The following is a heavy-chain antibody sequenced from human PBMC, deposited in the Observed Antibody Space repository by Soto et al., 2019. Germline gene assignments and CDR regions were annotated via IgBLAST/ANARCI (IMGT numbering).Heavy chain of an antibody. J-gene: IGHJ6*02. CDR3: ARLKGSGYCSGGSCYSGKTYYYYGMDV. CDR2: IYYSGST. V-gene: IGHV4-59*01. CDR1: GGSISSYY. Sequence: SETLSLTCTVSGGSISSYYWSWIRQPPGRGLEWIGYIYYSGSTNYNPSLKSRVTISVDTSKNQFSLKLSSVTAADTAVYYCARLKGSGYCSGGSCYSGKTYYYYGMDVWGQGXTVTVSS. D-gene: IGHD2-15*01.